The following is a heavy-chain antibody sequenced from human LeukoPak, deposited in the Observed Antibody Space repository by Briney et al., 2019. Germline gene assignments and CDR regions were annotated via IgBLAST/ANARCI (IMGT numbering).Heavy chain of an antibody. J-gene: IGHJ6*02. CDR1: GYTLTELS. D-gene: IGHD1-1*01. Sequence: ASVKVSCKVSGYTLTELSLHWVRRAPGKGLEWMGRFDPEDGETIYARKFQGRVTTTEDTSTDTAYMELSSLRSEDTAVYFCAVSLTTGGYYGMDVWGQGTTVTVSS. V-gene: IGHV1-24*01. CDR3: AVSLTTGGYYGMDV. CDR2: FDPEDGET.